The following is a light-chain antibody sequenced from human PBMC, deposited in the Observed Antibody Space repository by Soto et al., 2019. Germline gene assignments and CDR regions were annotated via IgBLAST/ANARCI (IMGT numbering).Light chain of an antibody. CDR2: DTS. CDR3: HQRNDWPWT. V-gene: IGKV4-1*01. Sequence: DIVMIQQSDFLAVSLGDGATINCKWSQRGLSSSNNKHYVAWYQHKPGQGPRLLIYDTSDRATGVPARFSGSGSGTDFTLTISGLEPEDFVIYYCHQRNDWPWTFGQGTKVDIK. CDR1: QRGLSSSNNKHY. J-gene: IGKJ1*01.